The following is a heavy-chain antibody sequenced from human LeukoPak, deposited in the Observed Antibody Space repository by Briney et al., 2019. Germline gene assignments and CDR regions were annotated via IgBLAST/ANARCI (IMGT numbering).Heavy chain of an antibody. J-gene: IGHJ4*02. CDR2: IMPIFGTA. D-gene: IGHD6-6*01. CDR3: ARGGAARSPFDY. CDR1: GGTFSSYA. Sequence: ASVKVSCKASGGTFSSYAISWVRQAPGQGLEWMGGIMPIFGTANYAQKFQGRVTITTDESTSTAYMELSSLRSEDTAVYYCARGGAARSPFDYWGQGTLVTVSS. V-gene: IGHV1-69*05.